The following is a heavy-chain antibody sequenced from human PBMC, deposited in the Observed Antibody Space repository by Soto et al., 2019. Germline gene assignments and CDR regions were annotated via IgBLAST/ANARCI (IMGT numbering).Heavy chain of an antibody. D-gene: IGHD6-13*01. CDR2: ISGSGGTT. J-gene: IGHJ4*02. CDR1: GFSFSTYG. V-gene: IGHV3-23*01. Sequence: EVQLLESGGGLVQPGESLRLSCAASGFSFSTYGMTWVRQAPGKGLEWVSSISGSGGTTYYADSVKGRFTNSRDNSKNTLYLQVNSLRAEDTAIYYCTKGTSTWSRAVFDYWGQGTLVTVSS. CDR3: TKGTSTWSRAVFDY.